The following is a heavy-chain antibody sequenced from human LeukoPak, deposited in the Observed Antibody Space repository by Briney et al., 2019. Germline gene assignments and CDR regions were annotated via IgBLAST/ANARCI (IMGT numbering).Heavy chain of an antibody. CDR3: ARLGDGLYSGSHKHYYYYYYMDV. Sequence: GESLKISCKGSGYSFTSYWIGWVRQMPGKGLEWMGIIYPGDSDTRYSPSFQGQVTISADKSISTAYLQWSSLKASDTAMYYCARLGDGLYSGSHKHYYYYYYMDVWGKGTTVTVSS. J-gene: IGHJ6*03. CDR1: GYSFTSYW. V-gene: IGHV5-51*01. CDR2: IYPGDSDT. D-gene: IGHD1-26*01.